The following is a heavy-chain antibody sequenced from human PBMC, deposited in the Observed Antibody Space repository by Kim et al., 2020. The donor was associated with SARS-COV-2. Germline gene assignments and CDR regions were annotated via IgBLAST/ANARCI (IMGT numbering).Heavy chain of an antibody. V-gene: IGHV2-5*01. J-gene: IGHJ4*02. CDR3: AHSGWLGTRRAFDY. D-gene: IGHD3-10*01. Sequence: SPSLKSRLTITKDTSKNQVVLTMTNMDPVDTATYYCAHSGWLGTRRAFDYWGQGTLVTVSS.